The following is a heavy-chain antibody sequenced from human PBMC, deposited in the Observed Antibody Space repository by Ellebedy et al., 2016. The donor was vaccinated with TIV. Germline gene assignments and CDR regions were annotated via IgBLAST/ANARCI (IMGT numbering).Heavy chain of an antibody. D-gene: IGHD3-3*01. J-gene: IGHJ6*03. CDR2: ISYDGSNK. CDR1: GFTFSSYG. Sequence: GGSLRLXXAASGFTFSSYGMHWVRQAPGKGLEWVAVISYDGSNKYYADSVKGRFTISRDNSKNTLYLQMNSLRAEDTAVYYCAKEGTIFGVVMAYYYYYMDVWGKGTTVTVSS. CDR3: AKEGTIFGVVMAYYYYYMDV. V-gene: IGHV3-30*18.